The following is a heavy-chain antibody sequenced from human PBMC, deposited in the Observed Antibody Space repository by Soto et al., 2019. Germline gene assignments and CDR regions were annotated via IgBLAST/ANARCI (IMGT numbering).Heavy chain of an antibody. Sequence: SVKVSCKASGGTFSSYAISWVRQAPGQGLEWMGGIIPIFGTANYAQKFQGRVTITADESTSTAYMELSSLRSEDTAVYYCARDRLSYYYDSSGYYNFDYWGQGTLVTV. CDR3: ARDRLSYYYDSSGYYNFDY. J-gene: IGHJ4*02. CDR2: IIPIFGTA. D-gene: IGHD3-22*01. V-gene: IGHV1-69*13. CDR1: GGTFSSYA.